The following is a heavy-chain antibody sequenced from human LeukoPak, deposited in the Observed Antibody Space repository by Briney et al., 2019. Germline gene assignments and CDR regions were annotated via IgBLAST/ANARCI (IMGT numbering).Heavy chain of an antibody. CDR1: GYTFAGYY. J-gene: IGHJ3*02. CDR2: INPNSGGT. V-gene: IGHV1-2*02. D-gene: IGHD2-15*01. Sequence: GASVKVSCKASGYTFAGYYMHWVRRAPGQGLEWMGWINPNSGGTNYAQKFQGRVTMTRDTSISTAYMELSRLRSDDTAVYYCARMVDWVAFDIWGQGTMVTVSS. CDR3: ARMVDWVAFDI.